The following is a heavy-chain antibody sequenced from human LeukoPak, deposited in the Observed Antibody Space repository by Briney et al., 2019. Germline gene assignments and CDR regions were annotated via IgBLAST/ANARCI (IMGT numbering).Heavy chain of an antibody. CDR2: IYPGDSDT. CDR3: ARRVDSSGWPRADAFDI. D-gene: IGHD6-19*01. CDR1: GYSFTSYW. Sequence: PGESLKISCKGSGYSFTSYWIGWVRQMPGKGLEWMGIIYPGDSDTRYSPSFQGQVTISADKPISTAYLQWSSLKASDTAMYYCARRVDSSGWPRADAFDIWGQGAMVTVSS. J-gene: IGHJ3*02. V-gene: IGHV5-51*01.